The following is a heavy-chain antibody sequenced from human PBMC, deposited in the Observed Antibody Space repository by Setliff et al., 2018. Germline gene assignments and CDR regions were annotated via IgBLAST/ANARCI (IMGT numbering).Heavy chain of an antibody. V-gene: IGHV4-34*01. J-gene: IGHJ4*02. CDR3: ATREQLWSTHFDY. Sequence: LSLTCAVYGGSFSGYYWSWIRQPPGKGLEWIGSIYYSGSTYYNPSLKSRVTISVDTSKNQFSLKLSSVTAADTAVYYCATREQLWSTHFDYWGQGTLVTVSS. D-gene: IGHD5-18*01. CDR2: IYYSGST. CDR1: GGSFSGYY.